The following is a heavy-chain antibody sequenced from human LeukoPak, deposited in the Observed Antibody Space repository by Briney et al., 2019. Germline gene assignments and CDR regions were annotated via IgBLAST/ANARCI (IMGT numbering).Heavy chain of an antibody. J-gene: IGHJ6*02. Sequence: SETLSLTCTVSGGSISSSSYYWGWIRQPPGKGLEWIGSIYYSGSTYYNPSLKSRVTISVDTSKNQFSLKLSSVTAADTAVYYCASGYYDFWSGPEAGAYGTDVWGQGTTVTVSS. V-gene: IGHV4-39*01. D-gene: IGHD3-3*01. CDR3: ASGYYDFWSGPEAGAYGTDV. CDR1: GGSISSSSYY. CDR2: IYYSGST.